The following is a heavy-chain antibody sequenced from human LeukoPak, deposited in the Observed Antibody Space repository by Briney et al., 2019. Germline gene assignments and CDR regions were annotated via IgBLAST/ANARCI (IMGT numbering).Heavy chain of an antibody. CDR2: FDPEDGET. Sequence: GASVKVSCKVSGYTLTELSMHWARQAPGKGLEWMGGFDPEDGETIYAQKFQGRVTMTEDTSTDTAYMELSSLRSEDTAVYYCATSRRQSRRGYSGYDTNWFDPWGQGTLVTVSS. J-gene: IGHJ5*02. CDR1: GYTLTELS. V-gene: IGHV1-24*01. CDR3: ATSRRQSRRGYSGYDTNWFDP. D-gene: IGHD5-12*01.